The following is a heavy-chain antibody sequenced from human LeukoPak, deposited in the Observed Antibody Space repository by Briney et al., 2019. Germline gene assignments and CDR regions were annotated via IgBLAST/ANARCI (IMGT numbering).Heavy chain of an antibody. J-gene: IGHJ3*02. CDR3: ARGLAWDAFDI. V-gene: IGHV3-21*01. CDR2: IHSSSGSI. Sequence: GGSLRLSCAASGFNFTNYNMNWVRQAPGKGLEWVSSIHSSSGSIYYADSLKGRFTISRDNAKNSLYLQMNSPRAEDTAVYYCARGLAWDAFDIWGQGTMVTVSS. CDR1: GFNFTNYN. D-gene: IGHD5/OR15-5a*01.